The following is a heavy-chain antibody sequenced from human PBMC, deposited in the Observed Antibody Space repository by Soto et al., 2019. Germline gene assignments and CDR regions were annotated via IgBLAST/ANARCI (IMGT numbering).Heavy chain of an antibody. CDR1: DGTSSGLD. Sequence: VADGTSSGLDWSWIRQPPGKGLEWIGYIYYSGSTNYNPSLKSRVTISVDTSKNQFSLKLSSVTAADTAVYDCGTGRGPSYLAYWGKGSLVPVSS. V-gene: IGHV4-59*11. D-gene: IGHD3-10*01. CDR2: IYYSGST. CDR3: GTGRGPSYLAY. J-gene: IGHJ4*02.